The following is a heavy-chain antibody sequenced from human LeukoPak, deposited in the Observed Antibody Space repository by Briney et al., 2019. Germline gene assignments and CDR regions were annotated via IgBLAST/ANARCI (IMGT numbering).Heavy chain of an antibody. Sequence: SVKVSCKASGGTFSSYAISWVRQAPGQGLEGMGGIIPIFGTANYAQKFQGRVTITADESTSTAYMELSSLRSEDTAVYYCARSRYFDRSYYYGMDVWGQGTTVTVSS. CDR2: IIPIFGTA. V-gene: IGHV1-69*13. D-gene: IGHD3-9*01. CDR3: ARSRYFDRSYYYGMDV. J-gene: IGHJ6*02. CDR1: GGTFSSYA.